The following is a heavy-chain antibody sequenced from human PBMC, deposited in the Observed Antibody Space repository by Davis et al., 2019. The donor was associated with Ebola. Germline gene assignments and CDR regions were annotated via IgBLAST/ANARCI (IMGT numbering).Heavy chain of an antibody. CDR2: TYYNSKWYN. CDR3: VRGWYRSGLDV. J-gene: IGHJ6*04. V-gene: IGHV6-1*01. Sequence: PSETLSLTCALSGASISGGSGAWNWISQSPSRGFEWLGRTYYNSKWYNDYAAAVKSRITNNTDTSKNQFSLHLNSVTPEDTAMNYCVRGWYRSGLDVWGKGTTVTVSS. CDR1: GASISGGSGA. D-gene: IGHD6-19*01.